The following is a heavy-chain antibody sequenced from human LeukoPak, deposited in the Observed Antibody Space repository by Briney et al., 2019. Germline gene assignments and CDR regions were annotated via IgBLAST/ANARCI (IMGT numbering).Heavy chain of an antibody. CDR2: IYYSGST. D-gene: IGHD7-27*01. V-gene: IGHV4-59*04. J-gene: IGHJ5*02. Sequence: KPSETLSLTCTVSGGSISSYYWSWIRQPPGKGLEWIGNIYYSGSTYYSPSLTSRVTVSVDTSENQFSLKLSSVTAADTAVYYCVRRLSNRTGVDPWGQGTLVTVSS. CDR1: GGSISSYY. CDR3: VRRLSNRTGVDP.